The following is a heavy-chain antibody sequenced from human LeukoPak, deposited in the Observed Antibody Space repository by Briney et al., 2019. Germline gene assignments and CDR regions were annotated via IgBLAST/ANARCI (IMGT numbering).Heavy chain of an antibody. CDR3: AGRRGWYPVDY. D-gene: IGHD6-19*01. J-gene: IGHJ4*02. CDR1: GGSISSSSYY. CDR2: IYYTGST. Sequence: SETRSLTCTVSGGSISSSSYYWGWIRQPPGKGLEWVGTIYYTGSTYYNPSLKSRVTISVDTSKNQCSLKLSSVTAADTAVYYCAGRRGWYPVDYWGQGTLVTVSS. V-gene: IGHV4-39*01.